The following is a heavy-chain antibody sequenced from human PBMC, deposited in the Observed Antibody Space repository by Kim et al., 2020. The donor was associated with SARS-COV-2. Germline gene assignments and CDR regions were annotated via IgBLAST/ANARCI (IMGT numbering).Heavy chain of an antibody. J-gene: IGHJ4*02. Sequence: ASVKVSCKASGYTFTSYYMHWVRQAPGQGLEWMGIINPSGGSTSYAQKFQGRVTMTRDTSTSTVYMELSSLRSEDTAVYYCAREWVGAPARAGGYFDYWGQGTLVTVSS. CDR2: INPSGGST. V-gene: IGHV1-46*01. CDR3: AREWVGAPARAGGYFDY. D-gene: IGHD1-26*01. CDR1: GYTFTSYY.